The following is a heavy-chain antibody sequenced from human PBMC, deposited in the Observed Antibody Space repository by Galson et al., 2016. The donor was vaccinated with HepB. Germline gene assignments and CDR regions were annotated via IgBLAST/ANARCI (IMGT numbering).Heavy chain of an antibody. Sequence: SLRLSCAASGFILSNYGMHWVRQAPGKGLEWVAADSMDGRRKFYADSVKGRFTISRDNYNNMLLLQMDSLRTDDTATYFCAKRHEYCPAVGCSVDYWGQGTLVSVSS. CDR1: GFILSNYG. J-gene: IGHJ4*02. V-gene: IGHV3-30*18. D-gene: IGHD2/OR15-2a*01. CDR2: DSMDGRRK. CDR3: AKRHEYCPAVGCSVDY.